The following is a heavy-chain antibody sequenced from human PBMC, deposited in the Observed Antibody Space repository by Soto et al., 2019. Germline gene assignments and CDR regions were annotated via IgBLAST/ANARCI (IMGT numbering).Heavy chain of an antibody. CDR2: IIPIFGTA. Sequence: ASVKVSCKASGGTFSSYAISWVRQAPGQGLEWMGGIIPIFGTANYAQKFQGRVTITADESTSTAYMELSSLRSEDTAVYYCASRPYYDSSGYYGEFDYWGQGTLVTVSS. CDR3: ASRPYYDSSGYYGEFDY. J-gene: IGHJ4*02. CDR1: GGTFSSYA. V-gene: IGHV1-69*13. D-gene: IGHD3-22*01.